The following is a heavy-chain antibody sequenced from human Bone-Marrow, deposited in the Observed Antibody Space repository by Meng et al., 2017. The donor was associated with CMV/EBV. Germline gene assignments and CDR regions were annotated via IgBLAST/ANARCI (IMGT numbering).Heavy chain of an antibody. D-gene: IGHD2-15*01. CDR3: ARDLDIVVASAAEDDY. CDR1: GYIHTSYF. Sequence: ASVKVSCKTSGYIHTSYFMHWVRQAPGQGLEWMGVIDPSGGSTTYAQKFQGRVTMTRDTSTNTIYMELSSLRSEDTAIYYCARDLDIVVASAAEDDYWGQGTLVTVSS. CDR2: IDPSGGST. V-gene: IGHV1-46*01. J-gene: IGHJ4*02.